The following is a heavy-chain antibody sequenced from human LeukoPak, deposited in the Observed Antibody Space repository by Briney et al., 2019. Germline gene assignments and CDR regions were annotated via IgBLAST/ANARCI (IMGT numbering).Heavy chain of an antibody. D-gene: IGHD3-22*01. V-gene: IGHV3-48*03. J-gene: IGHJ3*02. CDR1: GFTFSSYE. Sequence: GGSLRLSCAASGFTFSSYEMNWVRQAPGKGLEWVSYISSSGSTIYYADSVKGRFTISRDNAKNSLYLQMNGLRAEDTAVYYCAKSLTISMIVVVYDAFDIWGQGTMVTVSS. CDR2: ISSSGSTI. CDR3: AKSLTISMIVVVYDAFDI.